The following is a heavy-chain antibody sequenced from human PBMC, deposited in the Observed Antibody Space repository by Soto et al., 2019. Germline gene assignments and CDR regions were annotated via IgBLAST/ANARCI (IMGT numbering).Heavy chain of an antibody. Sequence: QITLKESGPTLVKPTQTLTLTCTFSGFSLSTSGVGVGWIRQPPGKALEWLALIYWNDDKRYSPSLKSRLTITKDTSKNQVVLTMTNMDPVDTATYYCAHRRGRAYDFWSGSDYWGQGTLVTVSS. CDR2: IYWNDDK. D-gene: IGHD3-3*01. CDR3: AHRRGRAYDFWSGSDY. J-gene: IGHJ4*02. V-gene: IGHV2-5*01. CDR1: GFSLSTSGVG.